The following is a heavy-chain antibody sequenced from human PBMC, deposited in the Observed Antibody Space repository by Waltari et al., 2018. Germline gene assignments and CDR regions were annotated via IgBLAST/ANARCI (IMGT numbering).Heavy chain of an antibody. Sequence: EVQLVESGGGLVQPGGSLRLSCAASGFTFSSYAMSWVSQAPGEGLEWLAAIGGIGGSTYDADAVKVGLTISRDNSKNTLYLQMNSLRAEDTAVYYCAKGGRVVALPFQHWCQGTLVTVSS. J-gene: IGHJ1*01. CDR2: IGGIGGST. CDR3: AKGGRVVALPFQH. V-gene: IGHV3-23*04. D-gene: IGHD3-22*01. CDR1: GFTFSSYA.